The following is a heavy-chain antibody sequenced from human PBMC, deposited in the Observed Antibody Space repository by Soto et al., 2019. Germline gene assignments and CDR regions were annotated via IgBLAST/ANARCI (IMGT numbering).Heavy chain of an antibody. Sequence: PSETLSLTCTVSGGSISSNNYHWGWIRQPPGKGLDWIGTIYYSRSTYYNPSLKSRVTISVDTSKNQFSLELISVTADDTAVYYCARGIAAAGPKLDYWGQGTLVTVSS. J-gene: IGHJ4*02. CDR1: GGSISSNNYH. D-gene: IGHD6-13*01. CDR3: ARGIAAAGPKLDY. V-gene: IGHV4-39*01. CDR2: IYYSRST.